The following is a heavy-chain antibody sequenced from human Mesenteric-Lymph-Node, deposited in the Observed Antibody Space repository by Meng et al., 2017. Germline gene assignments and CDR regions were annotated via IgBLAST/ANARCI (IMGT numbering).Heavy chain of an antibody. CDR1: GYSFTSYW. CDR2: IYPGDSDT. Sequence: KVSCKGSGYSFTSYWIGWVRQMPGKGLEWMGIIYPGDSDTRYSPSFQGQVTISADKSISTAYLQWSSLKASDTAMYYCARRADILTGYDDYWGQGTLVTVSS. V-gene: IGHV5-51*01. D-gene: IGHD3-9*01. J-gene: IGHJ4*02. CDR3: ARRADILTGYDDY.